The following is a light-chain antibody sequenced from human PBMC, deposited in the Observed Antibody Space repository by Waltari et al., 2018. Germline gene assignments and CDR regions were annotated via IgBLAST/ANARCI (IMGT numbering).Light chain of an antibody. V-gene: IGLV2-11*01. Sequence: SSLNQPRAVSGSTGQSVTISCTGTRTDVGGYNYVSWYQQHPGKAPKLMIYDVSKRPSGVPDRFSGSKSGNTASLTISGLQAEDEADYYCCSYAGSYPVVFGGGTKLTVL. J-gene: IGLJ2*01. CDR3: CSYAGSYPVV. CDR2: DVS. CDR1: RTDVGGYNY.